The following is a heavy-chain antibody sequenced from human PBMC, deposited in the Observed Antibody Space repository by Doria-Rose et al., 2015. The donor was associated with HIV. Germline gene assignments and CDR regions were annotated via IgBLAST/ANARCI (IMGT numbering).Heavy chain of an antibody. CDR2: IFSDDDR. CDR1: GVSLSSPGMG. V-gene: IGHV2-26*01. Sequence: QITLKESGPVLVKPTETLTLTCTVSGVSLSSPGMGVSWIRQPPGKALEWLANIFSDDDRPYKTPLKSRLTISRGTSKSQVVLTMTDMDPVDTATYYCARIKSSRWYHKYYFDFWGQGTLVIVSA. CDR3: ARIKSSRWYHKYYFDF. J-gene: IGHJ4*02. D-gene: IGHD6-13*01.